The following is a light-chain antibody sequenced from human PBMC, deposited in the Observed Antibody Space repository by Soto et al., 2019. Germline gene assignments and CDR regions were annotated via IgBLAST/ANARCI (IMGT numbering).Light chain of an antibody. V-gene: IGLV2-14*01. CDR1: SSDVGGYNY. CDR2: EVS. J-gene: IGLJ1*01. Sequence: QSALAQPASVSGSPGQSIAISCTGTSSDVGGYNYVSWYQHHPRKAPKLLIAEVSIRLSGVSDRFSGSKSGNTASLTISGLQTEDEADYYCSSFTSAYTFVFGSGTKVTVL. CDR3: SSFTSAYTFV.